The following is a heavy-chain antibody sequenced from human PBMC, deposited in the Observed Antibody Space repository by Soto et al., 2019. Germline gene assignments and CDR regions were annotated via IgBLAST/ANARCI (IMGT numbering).Heavy chain of an antibody. V-gene: IGHV3-23*01. D-gene: IGHD3-22*01. CDR1: GFTFSSYA. J-gene: IGHJ3*02. CDR2: ISGSGGST. Sequence: GGSLRLSCAASGFTFSSYAMSWVRQAPGKGLEWVSAISGSGGSTYYADSVKGRFTISRDNSKNTLYLQMNSLRAEDTAVYYCAKTYDSSGPSGPHAFDIWGQGTMVTVSS. CDR3: AKTYDSSGPSGPHAFDI.